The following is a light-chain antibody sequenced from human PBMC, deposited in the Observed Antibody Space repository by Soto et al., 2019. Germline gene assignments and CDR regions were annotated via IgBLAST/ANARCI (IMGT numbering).Light chain of an antibody. CDR1: SSDVGGYDY. V-gene: IGLV2-14*01. CDR2: EVT. J-gene: IGLJ1*01. Sequence: QSALTQPASVSGSPGQSIAISCTGTSSDVGGYDYVSWYQQHPDKAPKLNIYEVTKRPSGVSSRFSGSKSGNTASLTISGLQPDDEADYYCSSHTSGDTRVFGSGTKLTVL. CDR3: SSHTSGDTRV.